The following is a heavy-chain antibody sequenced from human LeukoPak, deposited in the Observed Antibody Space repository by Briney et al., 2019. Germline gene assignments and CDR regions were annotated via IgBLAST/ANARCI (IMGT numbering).Heavy chain of an antibody. Sequence: GGSLSLSCAASGFTFSNAWMSWVRQAPGKGLEWVGRIKSETDGETTDYAAPVKGRFTISRDDSKNTLYLQMNSLKTEDTAVYHCTTINDYGGNDYWGQGTLVTVSS. V-gene: IGHV3-15*01. CDR2: IKSETDGETT. D-gene: IGHD4-23*01. CDR1: GFTFSNAW. CDR3: TTINDYGGNDY. J-gene: IGHJ4*02.